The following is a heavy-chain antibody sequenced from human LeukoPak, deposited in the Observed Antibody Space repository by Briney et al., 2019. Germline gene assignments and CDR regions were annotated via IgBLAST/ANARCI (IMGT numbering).Heavy chain of an antibody. V-gene: IGHV3-64D*09. D-gene: IGHD2-8*01. J-gene: IGHJ6*02. CDR2: ISDSGGST. CDR3: VRGCSFGPYGMDV. Sequence: GGSLRLSCSASGFPFSSYAMHWVRQAPGKGLEYVSAISDSGGSTYYADSVKGRFTISRDNSKNTLYLQMSSLRAEDTAVYFCVRGCSFGPYGMDVWGQGATVTVSS. CDR1: GFPFSSYA.